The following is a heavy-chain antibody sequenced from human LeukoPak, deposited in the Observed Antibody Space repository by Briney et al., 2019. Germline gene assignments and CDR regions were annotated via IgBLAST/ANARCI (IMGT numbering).Heavy chain of an antibody. D-gene: IGHD2-2*01. Sequence: GSLRLSCAASGFTFSSYAMHWVRQAPGKGLEWVAVISYDGSNKYYADSVKGRFTISRDNSKNTLYLQMNSLRAEDTAVYYCARERGYCSSTSCYRRNYFDYWGQGTLVTVSS. CDR3: ARERGYCSSTSCYRRNYFDY. CDR1: GFTFSSYA. J-gene: IGHJ4*02. V-gene: IGHV3-30-3*01. CDR2: ISYDGSNK.